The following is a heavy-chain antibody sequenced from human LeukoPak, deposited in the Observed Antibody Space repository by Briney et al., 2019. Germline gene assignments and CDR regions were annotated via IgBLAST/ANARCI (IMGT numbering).Heavy chain of an antibody. D-gene: IGHD1-1*01. CDR2: ISGSGGST. V-gene: IGHV3-23*01. CDR1: GFPFSSYA. Sequence: GGSLSLSCAASGFPFSSYAMSWVRQAPGKGLEWVSAISGSGGSTYYADSVKGRFTISRDNSKNTLYLQMNSLRAEDTAVYYCAKDRLPHWFDYWGQGTLVTVSS. CDR3: AKDRLPHWFDY. J-gene: IGHJ4*02.